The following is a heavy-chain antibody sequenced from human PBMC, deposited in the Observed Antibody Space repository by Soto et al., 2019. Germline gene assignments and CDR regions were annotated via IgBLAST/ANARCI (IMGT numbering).Heavy chain of an antibody. Sequence: PSETLSLTCTVSGGSISSSSYYWGWIRQPPGKGLEWIGSIYYSGSTYYNPSLKSRVTISVDTSKNQFSLKLSSVTAADTAVYYCARRGYSYGEIDYWGQGTLVTVSS. CDR1: GGSISSSSYY. CDR3: ARRGYSYGEIDY. V-gene: IGHV4-39*01. J-gene: IGHJ4*02. D-gene: IGHD5-18*01. CDR2: IYYSGST.